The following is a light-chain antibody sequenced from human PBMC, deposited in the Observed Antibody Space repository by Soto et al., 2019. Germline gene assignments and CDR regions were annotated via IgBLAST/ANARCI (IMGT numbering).Light chain of an antibody. CDR2: AST. CDR3: QSYDTGLTGHVL. V-gene: IGLV1-40*01. Sequence: QLVLTQPPSVAGAPGQRVTISCSGNSSNIGAGFDVHWYQQLPGAAPKLLIYASTNRPSGVPDRFSGSKSDTSASLDITGLQIDDEADYDCQSYDTGLTGHVLFGGGTKLTVL. J-gene: IGLJ3*02. CDR1: SSNIGAGFD.